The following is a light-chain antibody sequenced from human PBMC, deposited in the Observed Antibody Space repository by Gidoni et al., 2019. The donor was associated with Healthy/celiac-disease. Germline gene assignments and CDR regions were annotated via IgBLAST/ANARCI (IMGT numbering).Light chain of an antibody. CDR2: LGS. Sequence: DIVMTQSQLSLPVTPGEPASISCRSSQSLLHSNGYNYLDWYLQKPGQSPQLLIYLGSNRASGVPDRFSGSGSGTDFTLIISRVEPEDVGVYYCMQALQTPLTFGGGTKVEIK. CDR1: QSLLHSNGYNY. V-gene: IGKV2-28*01. J-gene: IGKJ4*01. CDR3: MQALQTPLT.